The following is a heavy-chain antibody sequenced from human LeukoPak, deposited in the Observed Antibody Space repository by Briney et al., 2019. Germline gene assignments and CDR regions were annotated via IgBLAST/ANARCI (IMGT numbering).Heavy chain of an antibody. CDR2: LSGLGYRT. D-gene: IGHD1-26*01. Sequence: TGGSLRLSCDASGFIFGTYAMAWVRQAPGKGLEWVSGLSGLGYRTHYTDSVRGRFTISRDNSKNTLFLQMNSLRAEDTAIYYCAKYGVGETYFGDYWGQGALVTVSS. V-gene: IGHV3-23*01. CDR1: GFIFGTYA. CDR3: AKYGVGETYFGDY. J-gene: IGHJ4*02.